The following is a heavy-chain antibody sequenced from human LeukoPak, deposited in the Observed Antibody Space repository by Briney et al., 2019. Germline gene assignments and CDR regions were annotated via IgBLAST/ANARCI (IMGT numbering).Heavy chain of an antibody. V-gene: IGHV2-5*02. CDR2: IYWDDDK. J-gene: IGHJ5*02. CDR1: GFSLSTSGVG. D-gene: IGHD6-13*01. CDR3: AHRRQQLVQASSDVYNWFDP. Sequence: ESGPTLVNPTQTLTLTCTFSGFSLSTSGVGVGWIRQPPGKALEWLALIYWDDDKRYSPSLKSRLTITKDTSKNQVVLTMTNMDPVDTATYYCAHRRQQLVQASSDVYNWFDPWGQGTLVTVSS.